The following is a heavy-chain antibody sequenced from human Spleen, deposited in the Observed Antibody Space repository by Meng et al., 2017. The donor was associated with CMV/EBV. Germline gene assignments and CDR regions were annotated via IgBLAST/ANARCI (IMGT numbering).Heavy chain of an antibody. V-gene: IGHV1-69*05. CDR2: IIPIFGTA. J-gene: IGHJ3*02. D-gene: IGHD2-2*01. CDR3: ARGDCSSTSCHDAFDI. CDR1: GGTFRSHA. Sequence: SVKVSCKASGGTFRSHAISWVRQAPGQGLEWMGGIIPIFGTANYAQKFQGRVTITTDESTSTAYMELSSLRSEDTAVYYCARGDCSSTSCHDAFDIWGQGTMVTVSS.